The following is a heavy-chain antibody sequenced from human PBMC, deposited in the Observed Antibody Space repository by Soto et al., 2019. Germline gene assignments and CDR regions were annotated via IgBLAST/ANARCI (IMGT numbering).Heavy chain of an antibody. CDR3: ARSSTVTTLDFDY. CDR1: GGSCSGYY. D-gene: IGHD4-17*01. CDR2: INHSGST. Sequence: QVQLQQWGAGLSKPSETLSLTCAVYGGSCSGYYWSWIRQPPGKGLEWIGEINHSGSTNYNPSLKSRVTISVDTSKNQFSLKLSSVTAADTAVYYCARSSTVTTLDFDYWGQGTLVTVSS. V-gene: IGHV4-34*01. J-gene: IGHJ4*02.